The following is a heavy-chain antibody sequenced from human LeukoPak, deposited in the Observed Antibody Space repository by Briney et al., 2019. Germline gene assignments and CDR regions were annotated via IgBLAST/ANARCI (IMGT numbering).Heavy chain of an antibody. D-gene: IGHD4-17*01. CDR2: ISHDGSNK. Sequence: GGSLRLSCVASAFTFRNYAMHWVRQAPGRGLEGVAGISHDGSNKYYSDSVKGRFTISRDNSKNAMYLQMNSLRAEDTALYYCASSDYGDYHYFDYWGQGTLVTVSS. J-gene: IGHJ4*02. CDR3: ASSDYGDYHYFDY. V-gene: IGHV3-30*04. CDR1: AFTFRNYA.